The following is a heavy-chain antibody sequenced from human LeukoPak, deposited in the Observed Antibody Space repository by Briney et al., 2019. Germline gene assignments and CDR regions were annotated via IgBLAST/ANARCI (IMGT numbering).Heavy chain of an antibody. J-gene: IGHJ4*02. Sequence: GGSLRLSCTASGFTFSTYAMSCVRQAPGEGLEWVSGISGSGGSTYYTDSVKGRFTISRDNSKNTLHLQMSSLRAEDTALYYCVKDRCDRTTCPEVWGQGTLVTVSS. V-gene: IGHV3-23*01. CDR3: VKDRCDRTTCPEV. CDR1: GFTFSTYA. CDR2: ISGSGGST. D-gene: IGHD2-2*01.